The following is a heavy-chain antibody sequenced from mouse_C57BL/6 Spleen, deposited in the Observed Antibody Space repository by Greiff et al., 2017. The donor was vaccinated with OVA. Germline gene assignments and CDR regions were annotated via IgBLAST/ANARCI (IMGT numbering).Heavy chain of an antibody. D-gene: IGHD1-1*01. CDR1: GFTFSDYG. V-gene: IGHV5-17*01. J-gene: IGHJ1*03. Sequence: EVKLEESGGGLVKPGGSLKLSCAASGFTFSDYGMHWVRQAPEKGLEWVAYISSGSSTIYYADTVKGRFTISRDNAKNTLFLQMTSLRSEDTAMYYWARIYYYGSSYFDVWGTGTTVTVSS. CDR3: ARIYYYGSSYFDV. CDR2: ISSGSSTI.